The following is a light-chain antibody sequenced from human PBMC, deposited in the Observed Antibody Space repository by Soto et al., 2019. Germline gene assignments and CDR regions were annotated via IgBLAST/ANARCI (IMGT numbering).Light chain of an antibody. CDR1: RSVSSN. J-gene: IGKJ2*01. CDR3: QQYDEWPFT. Sequence: EVVMTQSPATLSVSPGERATLPCGAGRSVSSNLAWYQQKPCQAPRLLISVASIRAICIPARFSGSGSGTDFTLNISSLESEDFAIYYCQQYDEWPFTFGQGTKLAIK. CDR2: VAS. V-gene: IGKV3D-15*01.